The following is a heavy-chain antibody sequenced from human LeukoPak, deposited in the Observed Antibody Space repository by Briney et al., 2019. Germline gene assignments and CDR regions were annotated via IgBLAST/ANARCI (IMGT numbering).Heavy chain of an antibody. CDR2: IGDGGVNT. Sequence: GGSLRLSCAASGFTFSNYAMTWVRQAPGKGLEWVSAIGDGGVNTYYADSVKGRFRISRDNSKDTLFLQMNSLRAEDTAVYYCARDPNGDYIGAFDMWGPGTMVTVSS. V-gene: IGHV3-23*01. CDR3: ARDPNGDYIGAFDM. CDR1: GFTFSNYA. D-gene: IGHD4-17*01. J-gene: IGHJ3*02.